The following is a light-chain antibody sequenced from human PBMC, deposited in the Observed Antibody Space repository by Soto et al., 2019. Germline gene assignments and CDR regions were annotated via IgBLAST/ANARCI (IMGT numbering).Light chain of an antibody. CDR2: EVT. CDR1: SSDVGYYDY. CDR3: QSYDSSLSHVV. Sequence: QSVLTQPPSASGFPGQSVTISCTGTSSDVGYYDYVSWYQQHPGKAPKLVIYEVTKRPSGVPDRVSASKSGNTASLTVSGLRAEDEADYYCQSYDSSLSHVVFGGGTKLTVL. V-gene: IGLV2-8*01. J-gene: IGLJ2*01.